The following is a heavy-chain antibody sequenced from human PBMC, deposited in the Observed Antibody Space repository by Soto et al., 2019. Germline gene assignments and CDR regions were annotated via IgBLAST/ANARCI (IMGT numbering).Heavy chain of an antibody. J-gene: IGHJ4*02. V-gene: IGHV3-15*01. Sequence: EVQLVESGGGLVKPGGSLRLSCAASGFTFSNAWMSWVRQAPGKGLEWVGRIKSKTDGGTTDYAAPVKGRFTISRDDSKNTLYLQMNSLKTEDTAVYYCTTDFPEMTTVSFGTFDYWGQGTLVTVSS. CDR2: IKSKTDGGTT. D-gene: IGHD4-17*01. CDR1: GFTFSNAW. CDR3: TTDFPEMTTVSFGTFDY.